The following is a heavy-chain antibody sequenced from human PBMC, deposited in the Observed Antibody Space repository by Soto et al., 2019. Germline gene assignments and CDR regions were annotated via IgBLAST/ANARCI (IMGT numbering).Heavy chain of an antibody. Sequence: QVQLQESGPGLVKPSQTLSLACTVSGGSINIGGYFWSWVRQFPGKGLEWIGHLYYNGSTYYNPSLKSRVNISRDTSKNQFSLRLTSVTAADTVVYYCATDEYFGSEINFYYYAMDVWGQGTTVTVSS. V-gene: IGHV4-31*03. D-gene: IGHD3-16*01. CDR3: ATDEYFGSEINFYYYAMDV. J-gene: IGHJ6*02. CDR1: GGSINIGGYF. CDR2: LYYNGST.